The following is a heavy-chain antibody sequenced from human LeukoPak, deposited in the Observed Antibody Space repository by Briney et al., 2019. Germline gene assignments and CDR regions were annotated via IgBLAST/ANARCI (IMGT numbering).Heavy chain of an antibody. CDR3: AGALTRSIAVFDY. D-gene: IGHD6-19*01. CDR2: IYYSGST. Sequence: IGYIYYSGSTNYNPSLKSRVTISVDTSKNQFSLKLNSVTAADTAVYYCAGALTRSIAVFDYWGQGTLVTVSS. J-gene: IGHJ4*02. V-gene: IGHV4-59*01.